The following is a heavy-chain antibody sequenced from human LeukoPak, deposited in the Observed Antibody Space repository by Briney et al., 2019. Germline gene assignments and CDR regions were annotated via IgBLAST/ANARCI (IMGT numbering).Heavy chain of an antibody. CDR2: INPSSGGT. Sequence: GASVKVSCKASGYTFTHYYMHWVRQAPGQGLEWMGWINPSSGGTNYAQNFQERVTMTRDTSISTAYMELSRLRSDDTAVYYCARVFTVVRGVHFQYWGQGTLVTVSS. V-gene: IGHV1-2*02. D-gene: IGHD3-10*01. CDR1: GYTFTHYY. CDR3: ARVFTVVRGVHFQY. J-gene: IGHJ1*01.